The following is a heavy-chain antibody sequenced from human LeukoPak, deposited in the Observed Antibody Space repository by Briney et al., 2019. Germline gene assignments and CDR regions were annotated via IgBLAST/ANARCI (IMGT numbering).Heavy chain of an antibody. J-gene: IGHJ4*02. CDR2: IHFDGSTK. CDR3: AKDQCTRTSCDGYPGY. V-gene: IGHV3-30*02. D-gene: IGHD2-2*01. Sequence: GGSLRPSCAASGFTFSSYGMHWVRQAPGKGLEWVAFIHFDGSTKYSGDSVQGRFTIPRDNSRNILYLQMNNLRPEDTAFYYCAKDQCTRTSCDGYPGYWGQGTLVTVSS. CDR1: GFTFSSYG.